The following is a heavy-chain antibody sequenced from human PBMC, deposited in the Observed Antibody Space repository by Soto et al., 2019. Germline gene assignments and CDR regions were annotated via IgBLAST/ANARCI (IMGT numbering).Heavy chain of an antibody. J-gene: IGHJ5*02. CDR2: IIPIFGTA. CDR1: GGTFSSYA. V-gene: IGHV1-69*06. D-gene: IGHD2-15*01. CDR3: AYGKDCSGGSCYLNGFDP. Sequence: QVQLVQSGAEVKKPGSSVKVSCKASGGTFSSYAISWVLQAPGQGLEWMGGIIPIFGTANYAQKFQGRVTITADKSTSTAYMELSSLRSEDTAVYYCAYGKDCSGGSCYLNGFDPWGQGTLVTVSS.